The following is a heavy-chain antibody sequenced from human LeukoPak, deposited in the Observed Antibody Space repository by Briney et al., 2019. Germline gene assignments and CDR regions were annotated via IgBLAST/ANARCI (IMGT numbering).Heavy chain of an antibody. CDR1: GYTFTSYG. CDR3: ARGVLRFLEWFDYYYYYGMDV. V-gene: IGHV1-18*01. J-gene: IGHJ6*02. D-gene: IGHD3-3*01. CDR2: ISAYNGNT. Sequence: ASVKVSCKASGYTFTSYGISWVRQVPGQGLEWMGWISAYNGNTNYAQKLQGRVTMTTDTSTSTAYMELRSLRSDDTAVYYCARGVLRFLEWFDYYYYYGMDVWGQGTTVTVSS.